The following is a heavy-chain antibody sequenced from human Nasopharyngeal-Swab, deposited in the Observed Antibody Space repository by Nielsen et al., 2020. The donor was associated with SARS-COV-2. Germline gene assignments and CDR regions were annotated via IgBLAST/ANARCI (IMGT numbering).Heavy chain of an antibody. J-gene: IGHJ4*02. D-gene: IGHD2-2*01. CDR2: INPDGSEK. Sequence: GGSLRLSCADSGFNFNTSWMTWVRQAPGKGLEWVANINPDGSEKNYVDSVKGRFTISRDNAESSLYLHMKNLRGDDTAVYYCAHYASAAYWGQGTLVTVSS. CDR1: GFNFNTSW. V-gene: IGHV3-7*03. CDR3: AHYASAAY.